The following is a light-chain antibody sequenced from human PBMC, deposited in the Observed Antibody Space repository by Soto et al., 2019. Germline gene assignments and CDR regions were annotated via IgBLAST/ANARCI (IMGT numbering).Light chain of an antibody. CDR3: ASWDDSLNAYV. V-gene: IGLV1-36*01. CDR2: YDN. Sequence: PVLTYPPPVSEAPRQRDTISCSGSSSHIGNKAVNWYQQLPGPAPKTVIYYDNLLTAGVSDRFSGSKSGISASLAISHLQSDDEADYYCASWDDSLNAYVFGPGAKV. CDR1: SSHIGNKA. J-gene: IGLJ1*01.